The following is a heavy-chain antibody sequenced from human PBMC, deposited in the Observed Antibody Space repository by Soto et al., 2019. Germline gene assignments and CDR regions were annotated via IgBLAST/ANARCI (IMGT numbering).Heavy chain of an antibody. D-gene: IGHD3-10*01. Sequence: EVQLLESGGGLVQPGGSLRLSCAASGFTFSSYAMSWVRQAPGKGLEWVSAISGSGGSTYYADSVKGRFTISRDNSKNTLYLEMNSLRAEDTAVYYCANSWGSGSYSAFDYWGQGTLVTVSS. V-gene: IGHV3-23*01. CDR2: ISGSGGST. CDR3: ANSWGSGSYSAFDY. CDR1: GFTFSSYA. J-gene: IGHJ4*02.